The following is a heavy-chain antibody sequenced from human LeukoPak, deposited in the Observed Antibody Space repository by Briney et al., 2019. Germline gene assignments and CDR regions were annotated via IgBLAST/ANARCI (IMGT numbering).Heavy chain of an antibody. V-gene: IGHV1-2*02. J-gene: IGHJ4*02. D-gene: IGHD6-13*01. CDR1: GYTFAGYY. CDR3: ARGGYSSSWYNY. Sequence: GASVKVSCKAAGYTFAGYYMHWGRQAPGQGLKWMGWINPNSGGTNYAQKFQGRVTMTRDTSISTAYMELSRLRSDDTAVYYCARGGYSSSWYNYWGQGTLVTVSS. CDR2: INPNSGGT.